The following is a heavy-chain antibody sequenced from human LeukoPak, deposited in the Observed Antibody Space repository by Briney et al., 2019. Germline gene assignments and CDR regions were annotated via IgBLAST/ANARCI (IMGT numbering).Heavy chain of an antibody. CDR2: IYPGDSDT. CDR1: GYSFTSYW. J-gene: IGHJ4*02. CDR3: ARHPLEDCSGGSCYGPANY. Sequence: GESLKISCKGSGYSFTSYWIGWVRQMPGKGPEWMGIIYPGDSDTRYSPSFQGQVTISADKSISTAYLQWSSLKASDTAMYYCARHPLEDCSGGSCYGPANYWGQGTLVTVSS. V-gene: IGHV5-51*01. D-gene: IGHD2-15*01.